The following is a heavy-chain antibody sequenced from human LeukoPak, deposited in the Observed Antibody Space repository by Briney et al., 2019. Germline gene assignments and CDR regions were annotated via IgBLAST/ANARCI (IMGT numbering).Heavy chain of an antibody. J-gene: IGHJ3*02. Sequence: GGSLRLSCAASGFTFSSYEMNWVRQAPGKGLEWVSYISSSGYTISYADSVKGRFTISRDNAKNSLYLQMNSLRADDTAVYYCAGLSSFGAFDIWGQETMVTVSS. V-gene: IGHV3-48*03. D-gene: IGHD3-10*01. CDR3: AGLSSFGAFDI. CDR1: GFTFSSYE. CDR2: ISSSGYTI.